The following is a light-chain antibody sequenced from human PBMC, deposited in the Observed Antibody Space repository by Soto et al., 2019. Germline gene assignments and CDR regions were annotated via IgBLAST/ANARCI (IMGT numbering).Light chain of an antibody. Sequence: IVLTQSPGTLSLSPGERATLSCRASQSVSSSYLAWYQQKPGQAPRLPIYGAASRAAGIPDRLSGSGAGTDFTLTITRLEPEDFAVYYCQQYGNSRFTFGPGTKVDIK. V-gene: IGKV3-20*01. CDR1: QSVSSSY. CDR3: QQYGNSRFT. J-gene: IGKJ3*01. CDR2: GAA.